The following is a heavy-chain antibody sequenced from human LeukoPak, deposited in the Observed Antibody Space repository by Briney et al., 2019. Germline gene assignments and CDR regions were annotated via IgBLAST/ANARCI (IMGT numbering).Heavy chain of an antibody. CDR1: GGSISSSSYY. CDR2: ISYSGST. V-gene: IGHV4-39*07. Sequence: SETLSLTCTVSGGSISSSSYYWGWIRQPPGKGLEWIGSISYSGSTYYNPSLKSRVTISVDTSKNQFSLKLSSVTAADTAVYYCARGSVDTAMVIGLGYYFDYWGQGTLVTVSS. CDR3: ARGSVDTAMVIGLGYYFDY. J-gene: IGHJ4*02. D-gene: IGHD5-18*01.